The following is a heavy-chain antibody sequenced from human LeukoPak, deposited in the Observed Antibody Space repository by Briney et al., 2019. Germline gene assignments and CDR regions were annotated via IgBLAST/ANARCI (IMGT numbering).Heavy chain of an antibody. D-gene: IGHD2-8*01. CDR3: ARDLYCTNGVCYNSDYFDY. CDR1: GYTFTSYA. J-gene: IGHJ4*02. CDR2: INTNTGNP. V-gene: IGHV7-4-1*02. Sequence: ASVKVSCKASGYTFTSYAMNWVRQAPGQGLEWMGWINTNTGNPTYAQGFTGRFVFSLDTSVSTAYLQISSLKAEDTAVYYCARDLYCTNGVCYNSDYFDYWGQGTLVTVSS.